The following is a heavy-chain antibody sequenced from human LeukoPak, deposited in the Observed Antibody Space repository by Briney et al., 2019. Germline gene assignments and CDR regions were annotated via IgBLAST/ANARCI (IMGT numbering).Heavy chain of an antibody. D-gene: IGHD3-16*01. CDR2: IIPIFGTA. CDR1: GGTFISYA. Sequence: ASVKVSCKASGGTFISYAISWVRQAPGQGLEWMGRIIPIFGTANYAQKFQGRVTITTDESTSTAYMELSSLRSEDTAVYYCARAPGGVPDDAFDIWGQGTMVTVSS. J-gene: IGHJ3*02. CDR3: ARAPGGVPDDAFDI. V-gene: IGHV1-69*05.